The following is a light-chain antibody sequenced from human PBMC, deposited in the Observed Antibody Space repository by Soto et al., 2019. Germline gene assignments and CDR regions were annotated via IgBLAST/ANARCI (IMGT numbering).Light chain of an antibody. CDR3: HQYYSIPQT. J-gene: IGKJ1*01. CDR1: QSVLYSSNNKNY. Sequence: DIVMTQSPDSLAVSLGERATINCKSSQSVLYSSNNKNYLDWYQQKPGQPPKLLIYWASTRESGVPDRFSGSGSETDFTLTISSLQAEDVAVYYCHQYYSIPQTFGQGTKVEIK. V-gene: IGKV4-1*01. CDR2: WAS.